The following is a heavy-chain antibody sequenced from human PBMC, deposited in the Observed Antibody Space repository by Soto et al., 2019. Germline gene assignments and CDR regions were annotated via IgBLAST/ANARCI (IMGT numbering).Heavy chain of an antibody. CDR1: GGSFSGYY. V-gene: IGHV4-34*01. D-gene: IGHD5-12*01. CDR3: ARAPGGRWLQLRNYNFYGMDV. Sequence: SETLSLTCAVYGGSFSGYYWSWIRQPPGKGLEWIGEINHSGRTNYNPSLKSRDTISVDTSKNQFSLKLSSVTAADTAVYYCARAPGGRWLQLRNYNFYGMDVWGQGTTVTVSS. J-gene: IGHJ6*02. CDR2: INHSGRT.